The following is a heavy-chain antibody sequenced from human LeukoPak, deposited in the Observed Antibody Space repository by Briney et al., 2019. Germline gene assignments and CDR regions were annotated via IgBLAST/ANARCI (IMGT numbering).Heavy chain of an antibody. J-gene: IGHJ4*02. CDR3: ATFRGYYRGFDY. CDR2: FDPDDGET. CDR1: VYTHSELS. V-gene: IGHV1-24*01. Sequence: ASVRVSCKVSVYTHSELSMHWVRQSPGKGLEWMGGFDPDDGETIYAQKFQGRVTMTEDTSTDTAYMELSSLRSEDTAVYYCATFRGYYRGFDYWGQGTLVTVSS. D-gene: IGHD3-22*01.